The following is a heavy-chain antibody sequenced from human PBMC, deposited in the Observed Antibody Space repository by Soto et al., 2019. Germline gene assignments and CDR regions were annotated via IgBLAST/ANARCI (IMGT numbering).Heavy chain of an antibody. CDR2: LSCDVNNK. V-gene: IGHV3-30-3*01. CDR1: GFTFSSYS. D-gene: IGHD3-9*01. CDR3: ARERVTGYYNVIGY. J-gene: IGHJ4*02. Sequence: GGSLRHSCAASGFTFSSYSMHWVRQAPGKGLEWVAVLSCDVNNKFYADSVKGRFTISRDNSKNSLYLQMNNLRPEDTAVYYCARERVTGYYNVIGYWGRGTLVTVS.